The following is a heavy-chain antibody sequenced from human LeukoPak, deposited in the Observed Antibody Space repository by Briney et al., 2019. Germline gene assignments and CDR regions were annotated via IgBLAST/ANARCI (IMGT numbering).Heavy chain of an antibody. J-gene: IGHJ4*02. CDR1: GGSLIPYY. Sequence: SETLSLTCTVSGGSLIPYYWSWIRQPPGKGLEWIGYIYHSGTTNYSPPLKGRATLSVDTSKNQISLRLSSVTAADTAVYFCARVDSGTYYMPFDYWGQGSLVTVSS. CDR3: ARVDSGTYYMPFDY. V-gene: IGHV4-59*01. CDR2: IYHSGTT. D-gene: IGHD1-26*01.